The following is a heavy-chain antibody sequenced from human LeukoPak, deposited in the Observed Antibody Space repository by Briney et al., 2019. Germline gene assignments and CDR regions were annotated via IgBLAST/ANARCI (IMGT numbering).Heavy chain of an antibody. V-gene: IGHV3-23*01. CDR1: GFTFSSYA. J-gene: IGHJ5*02. CDR3: AKDSSGSRPYHDFWSGYYPGASWFDP. Sequence: PGGSLRLSCAASGFTFSSYAMSWVRQAPGKGLEWVSAISGSGGSTYYADSVKGRFTISRDNSKNTLYLQMNSLRAEDTAVYYCAKDSSGSRPYHDFWSGYYPGASWFDPWGQGTLVTVSS. D-gene: IGHD3-3*01. CDR2: ISGSGGST.